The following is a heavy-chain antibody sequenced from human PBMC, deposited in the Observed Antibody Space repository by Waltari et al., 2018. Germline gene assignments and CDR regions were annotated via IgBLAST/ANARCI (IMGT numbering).Heavy chain of an antibody. CDR3: AGLGYCSGGSCYSEFDI. V-gene: IGHV4-39*01. CDR1: GGSISSSSYY. CDR2: IYYSGST. D-gene: IGHD2-15*01. Sequence: QLQLQESGPGLVKPSETLSLTCTVSGGSISSSSYYWGWIRQPPGKGLEWIGSIYYSGSTYYNPSLKSGVTISVDTAKNQFSLKLSSVTAADTAVYYCAGLGYCSGGSCYSEFDIWGQGTMVTVSS. J-gene: IGHJ3*02.